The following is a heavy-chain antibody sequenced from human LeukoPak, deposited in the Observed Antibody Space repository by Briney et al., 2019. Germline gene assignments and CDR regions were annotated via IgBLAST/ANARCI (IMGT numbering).Heavy chain of an antibody. Sequence: PGGSLRLSCAASGFTFSSYWMSWVRQAPGKGLEWVANIKQDGSEIYYVDSVKGRFTISRDNAKNSLYLQMNSLRGEDTAIYYCIRTLIVATSPYMDVWGKGTTVTVSS. V-gene: IGHV3-7*01. CDR2: IKQDGSEI. CDR3: IRTLIVATSPYMDV. J-gene: IGHJ6*03. D-gene: IGHD5-12*01. CDR1: GFTFSSYW.